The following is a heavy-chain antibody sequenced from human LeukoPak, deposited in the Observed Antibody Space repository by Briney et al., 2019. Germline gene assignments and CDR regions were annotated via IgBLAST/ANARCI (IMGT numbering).Heavy chain of an antibody. CDR2: IYWDDDK. Sequence: TLSLTCTVSGGSISSYYWSWIRQPPGKGLEWLALIYWDDDKRYSPSLKSRLTITKDTSKNQVVLTMTNMDPVDTATYYCAHSLWFGDLLPYFDYWGQGTLVTVSS. CDR3: AHSLWFGDLLPYFDY. J-gene: IGHJ4*02. D-gene: IGHD3-10*01. V-gene: IGHV2-5*08. CDR1: GGSISSYYW.